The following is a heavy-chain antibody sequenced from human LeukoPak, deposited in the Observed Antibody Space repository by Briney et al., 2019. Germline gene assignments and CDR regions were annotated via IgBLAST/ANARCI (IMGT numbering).Heavy chain of an antibody. V-gene: IGHV4-59*01. J-gene: IGHJ4*02. CDR1: GGSISSYY. CDR2: VYYSGNT. CDR3: AGRLRYSSGWYLDY. D-gene: IGHD6-19*01. Sequence: SETLSLTCTVSGGSISSYYWSWIRQPPGKGLEWIGYVYYSGNTNYNPSLKSRVTISVDTSKTQFSLKLSSVTAADTAVYYCAGRLRYSSGWYLDYWGQGTLVTVSS.